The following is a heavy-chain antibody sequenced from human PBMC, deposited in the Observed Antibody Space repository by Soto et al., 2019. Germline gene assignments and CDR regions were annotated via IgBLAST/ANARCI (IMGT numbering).Heavy chain of an antibody. CDR2: ISGSGGST. J-gene: IGHJ4*02. CDR1: GFTFSSYA. D-gene: IGHD3-22*01. V-gene: IGHV3-23*01. Sequence: GSLRLSCAASGFTFSSYAMSWVPQAPGKGLEWVSAISGSGGSTYYADSVKGRFTISRDNSKNTLYLQMNSLRAEDTAVYYCAKDATYYDSSGYYSGWGQGTLVTVSS. CDR3: AKDATYYDSSGYYSG.